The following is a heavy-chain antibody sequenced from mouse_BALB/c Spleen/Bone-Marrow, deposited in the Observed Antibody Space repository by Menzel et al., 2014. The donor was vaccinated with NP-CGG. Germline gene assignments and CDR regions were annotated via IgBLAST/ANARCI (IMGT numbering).Heavy chain of an antibody. CDR2: ISGGGNS. D-gene: IGHD1-2*01. V-gene: IGHV5-6-5*01. CDR1: GFSFSSYA. J-gene: IGHJ2*01. Sequence: EVKLEESGGGLVKPGGSLKLSCAASGFSFSSYAVSWVRQTPEKRLEWVASISGGGNSYHSDNMKGRFTISRDNARNILYLQMSSLRSEDTAMYCCARARGVTTATPYYFDYWGQDTALTVSS. CDR3: ARARGVTTATPYYFDY.